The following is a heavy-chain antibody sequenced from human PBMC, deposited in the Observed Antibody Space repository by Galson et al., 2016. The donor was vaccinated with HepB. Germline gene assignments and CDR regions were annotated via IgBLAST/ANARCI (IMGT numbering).Heavy chain of an antibody. CDR3: ARLGLEVLGATRNWFDP. Sequence: SVKVSCKASGDTFSSYAISWVRQAPGQGLEWMGAIIPIFGTAKYAQKFQGRVTITADESTTTAYMEPSSLKSDDTAVYYCARLGLEVLGATRNWFDPWGQGTLVTVSS. V-gene: IGHV1-69*13. CDR1: GDTFSSYA. CDR2: IIPIFGTA. J-gene: IGHJ5*02. D-gene: IGHD1-26*01.